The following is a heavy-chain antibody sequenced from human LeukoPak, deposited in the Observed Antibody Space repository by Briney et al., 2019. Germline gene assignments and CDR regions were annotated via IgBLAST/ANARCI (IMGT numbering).Heavy chain of an antibody. Sequence: GGSLRRSCGASGFTFSSYWMSWVRQAPGKGLEWVANIKQDGSEKYYVDSVKGRFTISRDNAKNSLYLQMNSLRAEDTAVYYCARDFDFRGTFYYFDYWGQGTLVTVSS. CDR2: IKQDGSEK. J-gene: IGHJ4*02. D-gene: IGHD3-3*01. CDR1: GFTFSSYW. CDR3: ARDFDFRGTFYYFDY. V-gene: IGHV3-7*01.